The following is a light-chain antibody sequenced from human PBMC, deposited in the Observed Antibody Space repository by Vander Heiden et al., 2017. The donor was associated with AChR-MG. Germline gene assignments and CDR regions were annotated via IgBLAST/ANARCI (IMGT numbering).Light chain of an antibody. CDR1: QSISSN. CDR3: QQSDSSPRFT. V-gene: IGKV1-39*01. Sequence: DIQMTQSPSSLSASVGDRVTITCRASQSISSNLNWYQQKPGKAPQVLIYAASSLQSGVPSRFSGSGYGTDFALTITSRQPEDFATYYCQQSDSSPRFTFGPGTKVNIK. J-gene: IGKJ3*01. CDR2: AAS.